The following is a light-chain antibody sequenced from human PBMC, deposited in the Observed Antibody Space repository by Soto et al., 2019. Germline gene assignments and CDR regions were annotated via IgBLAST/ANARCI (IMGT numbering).Light chain of an antibody. J-gene: IGKJ3*01. Sequence: EIVLTQSPGTLSLSPGERATLSCRASQRVSSSYLAWYQQKPGQAPRLLIYGASSRATGIPDRFSGSGSGTDFTLTISRLEPEDFAVYYCQQYGGSPFTFGPGTKVDIK. CDR2: GAS. CDR3: QQYGGSPFT. CDR1: QRVSSSY. V-gene: IGKV3-20*01.